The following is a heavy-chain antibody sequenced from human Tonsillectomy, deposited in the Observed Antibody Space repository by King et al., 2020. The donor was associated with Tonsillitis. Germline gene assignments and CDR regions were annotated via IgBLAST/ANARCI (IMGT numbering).Heavy chain of an antibody. D-gene: IGHD6-19*01. V-gene: IGHV4-59*01. J-gene: IGHJ6*03. CDR3: ARVQSSGWYRRTYYYYYYMAV. Sequence: VQLQESGPGLVKPSETLSLTCTVSGGSISSYYWGWIRQPPGKGLEGIGKIYDNGSTNSNPSLKSRVTISVDTSKTQFSLRLSSVTAADTAVYYCARVQSSGWYRRTYYYYYYMAVWGKGTTVTVSS. CDR1: GGSISSYY. CDR2: IYDNGST.